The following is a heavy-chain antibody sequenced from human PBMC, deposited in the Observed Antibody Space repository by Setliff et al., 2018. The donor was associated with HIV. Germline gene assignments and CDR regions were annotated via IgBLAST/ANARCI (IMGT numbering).Heavy chain of an antibody. Sequence: SVKVSCKASGGTFSSYAISWVRQAPGQGLEWMGGIIPIFGTTNYAQKFQGRVTITADEWTSTAYMELSSLRFEDTAVYYCARDPSIAVAGAAVWGQGTTVTVSS. J-gene: IGHJ6*02. CDR1: GGTFSSYA. V-gene: IGHV1-69*13. D-gene: IGHD6-19*01. CDR2: IIPIFGTT. CDR3: ARDPSIAVAGAAV.